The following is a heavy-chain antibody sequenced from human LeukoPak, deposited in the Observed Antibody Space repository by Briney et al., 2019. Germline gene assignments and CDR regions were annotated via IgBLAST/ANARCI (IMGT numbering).Heavy chain of an antibody. J-gene: IGHJ6*02. D-gene: IGHD3-10*01. CDR2: ISSSSSYI. V-gene: IGHV3-21*01. CDR1: GFTFSSYS. Sequence: GGSLRLSCAASGFTFSSYSMNWVRQAPGKGLEWVSSISSSSSYIYYADSVEGRFTISRDNAKNSLYLQMNSLRAEDTAVYYCARDRMVRGVIIRYYYYGMDVWGQGTTVTVSS. CDR3: ARDRMVRGVIIRYYYYGMDV.